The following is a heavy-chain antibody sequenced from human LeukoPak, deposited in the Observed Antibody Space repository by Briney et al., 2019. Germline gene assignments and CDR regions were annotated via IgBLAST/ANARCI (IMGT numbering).Heavy chain of an antibody. CDR3: ARDDSSGYYVY. CDR2: IYYGGST. V-gene: IGHV4-59*01. J-gene: IGHJ4*02. Sequence: SETLSLTCTVSGGSISSYYWSWIRQPPGKGLEWIGYIYYGGSTNYNPSLKSRVTISVDTSKNQFSLKLSSVTAADTAVYYCARDDSSGYYVYWGQGTLVTVSS. D-gene: IGHD3-22*01. CDR1: GGSISSYY.